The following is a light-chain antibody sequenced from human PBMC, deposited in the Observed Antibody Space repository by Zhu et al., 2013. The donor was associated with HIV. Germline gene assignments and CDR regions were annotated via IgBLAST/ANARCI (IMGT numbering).Light chain of an antibody. Sequence: QSALTQPASVSGSPGQSITISCTGTSTDIGAYNYVSWYQQHPGKAPKLIIYEVSHRPSGVSDRFSGFKSANTASLTISGLQAEDEADYYCSSYTSSTSLVFGGGTKLTVL. CDR2: EVS. CDR3: SSYTSSTSLV. J-gene: IGLJ2*01. CDR1: STDIGAYNY. V-gene: IGLV2-14*01.